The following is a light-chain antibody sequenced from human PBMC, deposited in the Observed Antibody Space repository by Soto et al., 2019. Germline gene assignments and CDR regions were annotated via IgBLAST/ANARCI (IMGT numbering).Light chain of an antibody. CDR2: GST. Sequence: QSVLTQPPSVSGAPGQTVTISCAGTSSNIGAGYDVRWYQQLSGRAPKLVMYGSTYRPSGVPDRFSGSKSGTSASLAITALQAEDEADYYCQSYDSGLTGYVFGTGTKLTVL. J-gene: IGLJ1*01. CDR1: SSNIGAGYD. V-gene: IGLV1-40*01. CDR3: QSYDSGLTGYV.